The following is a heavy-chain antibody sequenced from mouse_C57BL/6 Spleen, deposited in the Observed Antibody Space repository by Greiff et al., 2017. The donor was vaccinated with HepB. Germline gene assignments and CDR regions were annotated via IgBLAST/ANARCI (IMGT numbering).Heavy chain of an antibody. J-gene: IGHJ3*01. D-gene: IGHD2-3*01. Sequence: EVQRVESGPELVKPGASVKISCKASGYSFTGYYMHWVKQSHGNILDWIGYIYPYNGVSSYNQKFKGKATLTVDKSYSTAYMELRSLTSEDSAVYYCARDDGYYGFAYWGQGTLVTVSA. CDR1: GYSFTGYY. CDR2: IYPYNGVS. CDR3: ARDDGYYGFAY. V-gene: IGHV1-31*01.